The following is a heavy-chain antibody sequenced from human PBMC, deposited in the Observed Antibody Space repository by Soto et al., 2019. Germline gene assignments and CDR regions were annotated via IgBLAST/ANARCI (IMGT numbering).Heavy chain of an antibody. CDR2: MNPNSGNT. CDR1: GYSFTSYD. V-gene: IGHV1-8*01. CDR3: ASVKLDYFDY. J-gene: IGHJ4*02. Sequence: QVQLVQSGAEVKKPGASVKVSCKASGYSFTSYDINWVRQATGQGLEWMGWMNPNSGNTAYAQKFQGRVTMTRNTAISAAYMVLISLRSADTAVYYRASVKLDYFDYWGQGTLVTVSS.